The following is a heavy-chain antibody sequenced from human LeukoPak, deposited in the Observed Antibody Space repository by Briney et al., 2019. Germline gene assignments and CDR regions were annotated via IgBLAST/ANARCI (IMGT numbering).Heavy chain of an antibody. V-gene: IGHV3-30*04. CDR3: ARGGNTYYDMPDNWFDP. CDR1: GFTFSSYA. J-gene: IGHJ5*02. D-gene: IGHD3-9*01. CDR2: ISYDGSNK. Sequence: GGSLRLSCAASGFTFSSYAMHWVRQAPGKGLEWVAVISYDGSNKYYADSVKGRFTISRGNSKNTLYLQMNSLRAEDTAVYYCARGGNTYYDMPDNWFDPWGQGTLVTVSS.